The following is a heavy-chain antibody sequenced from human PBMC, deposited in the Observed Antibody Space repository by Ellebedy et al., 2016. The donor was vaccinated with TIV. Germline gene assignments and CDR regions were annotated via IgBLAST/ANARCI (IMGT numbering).Heavy chain of an antibody. CDR3: ATDGSYGDYRSPTHAFVM. CDR2: INQDGSDK. Sequence: GGSLRLSCGASGFSFRSYWMTWVRQAPGKGLEWVANINQDGSDKYYVDPVKGRFTIARDNAKNSLYLQMSSLRVEDTAVYYCATDGSYGDYRSPTHAFVMWGQGTMVAVSS. CDR1: GFSFRSYW. J-gene: IGHJ3*02. V-gene: IGHV3-7*01. D-gene: IGHD4-17*01.